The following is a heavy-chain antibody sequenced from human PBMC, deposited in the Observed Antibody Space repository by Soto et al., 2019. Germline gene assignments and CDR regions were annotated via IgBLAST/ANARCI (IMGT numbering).Heavy chain of an antibody. Sequence: QVQLVQSGAEVKKPGASVKVSCKASGYTFTSYGISWVRQAPGQGLEWMGGISAYNGNTNYAQKLQGRVTMTTDTSTSTAYMELRSLRSDDTAVYYCARWRGVGYCSGGSCYGCFDPWGQGTLVTVSS. D-gene: IGHD2-15*01. CDR3: ARWRGVGYCSGGSCYGCFDP. CDR2: ISAYNGNT. V-gene: IGHV1-18*01. J-gene: IGHJ5*02. CDR1: GYTFTSYG.